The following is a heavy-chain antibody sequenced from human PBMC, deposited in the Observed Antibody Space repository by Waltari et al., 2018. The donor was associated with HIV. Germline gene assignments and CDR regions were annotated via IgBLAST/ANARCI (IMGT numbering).Heavy chain of an antibody. CDR1: GGSISSGRYY. D-gene: IGHD6-25*01. Sequence: QVQLQESGPGLVKPSQTLSLTCTVSGGSISSGRYYCSWIRQPAGKGLAWIGRIYTIGSTNYNPSLKSRVTISVDTSKNQFSLKLSSVTAADTAVYYCARYLVAADAFDIWGQGTMVTVSS. J-gene: IGHJ3*02. CDR3: ARYLVAADAFDI. V-gene: IGHV4-61*02. CDR2: IYTIGST.